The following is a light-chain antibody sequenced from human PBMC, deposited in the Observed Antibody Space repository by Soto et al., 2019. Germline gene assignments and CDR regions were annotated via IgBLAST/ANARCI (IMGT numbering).Light chain of an antibody. CDR2: DVS. J-gene: IGLJ3*02. Sequence: SVLTQPASVSGSPGQSITISCTGTNSDIGGYDYVSWYQQHPGKAPKLLIYDVSKRPSGLSNRFSGSKSGNTASLTISGLLTEDEADYYCSSFTGSTTWVFGGGTKVTVL. V-gene: IGLV2-14*03. CDR1: NSDIGGYDY. CDR3: SSFTGSTTWV.